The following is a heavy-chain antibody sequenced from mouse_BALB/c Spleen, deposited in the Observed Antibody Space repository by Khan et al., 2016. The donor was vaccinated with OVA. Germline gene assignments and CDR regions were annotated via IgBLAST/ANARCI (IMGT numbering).Heavy chain of an antibody. CDR1: GFSLTNYG. CDR2: IWSDGST. J-gene: IGHJ4*01. V-gene: IGHV2-6-1*01. Sequence: VELVESGPGLVAPSQSLSITCTISGFSLTNYGVHWVRLPPGKGLEWLVVIWSDGSTNYNSALKSRLSISKDNSKSQVFLKMNSLQTDDTAMYYCARQPYYHYYVMDYWGQGTSVTVSS. D-gene: IGHD2-10*01. CDR3: ARQPYYHYYVMDY.